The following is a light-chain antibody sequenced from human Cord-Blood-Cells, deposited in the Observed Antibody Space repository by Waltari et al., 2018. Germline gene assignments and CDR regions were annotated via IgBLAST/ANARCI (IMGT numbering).Light chain of an antibody. CDR3: CSYAGSSTYV. V-gene: IGLV2-23*01. CDR2: EGS. Sequence: QSALTQPASVSGSPGQSITLSCTGTSCDVGSYNLVPWYQQHPGKAPKLMIYEGSKRPSGVSNRFSGSKSGNTASLTISGLQAEDEADYYCCSYAGSSTYVFGTGTKVTVL. J-gene: IGLJ1*01. CDR1: SCDVGSYNL.